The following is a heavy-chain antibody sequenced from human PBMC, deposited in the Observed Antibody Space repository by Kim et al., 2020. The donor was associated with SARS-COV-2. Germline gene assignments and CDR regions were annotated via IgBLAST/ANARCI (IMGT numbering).Heavy chain of an antibody. Sequence: ASVKVSCKASGYTFTSYGISWVRQAPGQGLEWMGWISAYNGNTNYAQKLQGRVTMTTDTSTSTAYMELRSLRSDDTAVYYCAISLIGGWLQSSPLDYWGQGTLVTVSS. D-gene: IGHD5-12*01. CDR2: ISAYNGNT. CDR3: AISLIGGWLQSSPLDY. J-gene: IGHJ4*02. V-gene: IGHV1-18*01. CDR1: GYTFTSYG.